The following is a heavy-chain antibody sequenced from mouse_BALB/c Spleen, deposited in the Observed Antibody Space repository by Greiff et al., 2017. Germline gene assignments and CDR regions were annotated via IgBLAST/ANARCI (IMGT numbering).Heavy chain of an antibody. CDR2: ISSGGSYT. CDR3: ASYYGSSSYYYAMDY. J-gene: IGHJ4*01. V-gene: IGHV5-6*01. CDR1: GFTFSSYG. D-gene: IGHD1-1*01. Sequence: EVMLVESGGDLVKPGGSLKLSCAASGFTFSSYGMSWFRQTPDKRLEWVATISSGGSYTYYPDSVKGRFTISRDNAKNTLYLQMSSLKSEDTAMYYCASYYGSSSYYYAMDYWGQGTSVTVSS.